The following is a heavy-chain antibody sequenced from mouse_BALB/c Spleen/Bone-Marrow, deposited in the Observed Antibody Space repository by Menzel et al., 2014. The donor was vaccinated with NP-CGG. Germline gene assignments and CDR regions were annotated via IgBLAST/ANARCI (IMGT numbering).Heavy chain of an antibody. CDR1: GYAFSSYW. V-gene: IGHV1-80*01. Sequence: VQLQQSGAELVRPGSSVKISCKASGYAFSSYWMNWVKQRPGQGLEWIGQIYPGDGDTNYNGKFKGKATLTVDKSSSTAYMQLSSLTSEDSAVYFCARDDGFAYWGQGTLVTVSA. CDR3: ARDDGFAY. J-gene: IGHJ3*01. CDR2: IYPGDGDT. D-gene: IGHD2-12*01.